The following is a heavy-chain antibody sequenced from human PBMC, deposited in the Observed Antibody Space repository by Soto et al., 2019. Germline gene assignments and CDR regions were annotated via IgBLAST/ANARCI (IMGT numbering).Heavy chain of an antibody. Sequence: EVQLVESGGGLVKPGGSLRLSCAASGFTFSNAWMSWVRQAPGKGLEWVGHIKSTTDGGTTDYAAPVKGRFTISRDDSKNTLYLQMNSLKTEDNAVYYCNTGTWIQLWLPDYWGQGALVTVSS. CDR2: IKSTTDGGTT. J-gene: IGHJ4*02. CDR3: NTGTWIQLWLPDY. CDR1: GFTFSNAW. D-gene: IGHD5-18*01. V-gene: IGHV3-15*01.